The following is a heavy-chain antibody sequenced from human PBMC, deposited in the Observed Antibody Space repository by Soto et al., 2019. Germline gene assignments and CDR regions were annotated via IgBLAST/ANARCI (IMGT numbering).Heavy chain of an antibody. V-gene: IGHV1-69*10. D-gene: IGHD2-2*01. CDR1: GGTFSSYA. Sequence: ASVKVSCKASGGTFSSYAISWVRQAPGQGLEWMGGIIPILGIANYAQKFQGRVTITADKSTSTDYMELSSLRSEDPAVYYCASSYCSSTSCYLSDYYYYYGMDVWGQGTTVTVSS. CDR3: ASSYCSSTSCYLSDYYYYYGMDV. J-gene: IGHJ6*02. CDR2: IIPILGIA.